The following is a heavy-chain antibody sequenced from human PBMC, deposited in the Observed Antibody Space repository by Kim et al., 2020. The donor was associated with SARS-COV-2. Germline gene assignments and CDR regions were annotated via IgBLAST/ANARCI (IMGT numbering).Heavy chain of an antibody. J-gene: IGHJ1*01. CDR1: GFTFGDYG. CDR2: IISKTDGGTT. D-gene: IGHD3-3*01. Sequence: GGSLRLSCTASGFTFGDYGMSWVRQAPGKGLEWVGFIISKTDGGTTEYASSVKGRFTISRDDSKSIAYLQMNSLKTEDTAVYYCTRDDLWVGYYSCCGQG. CDR3: TRDDLWVGYYSC. V-gene: IGHV3-49*04.